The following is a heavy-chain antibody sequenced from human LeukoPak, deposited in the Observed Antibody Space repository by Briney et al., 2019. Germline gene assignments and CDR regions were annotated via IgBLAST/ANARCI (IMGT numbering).Heavy chain of an antibody. J-gene: IGHJ4*02. V-gene: IGHV4-39*01. Sequence: PSETLSLTCTVSGGSISSSSYYWGWIRQPPGKGREWIGSIYYSGSTYYNPSLKSRVTISVDTSKNQFSLKLSSVTAADTAVYYCAGLGDDTYYDFWSGYGGYFDHWGQGTLVTVSS. CDR1: GGSISSSSYY. D-gene: IGHD3-3*01. CDR3: AGLGDDTYYDFWSGYGGYFDH. CDR2: IYYSGST.